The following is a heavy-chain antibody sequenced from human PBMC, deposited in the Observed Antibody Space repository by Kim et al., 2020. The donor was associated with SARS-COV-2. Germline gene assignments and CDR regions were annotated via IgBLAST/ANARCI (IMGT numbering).Heavy chain of an antibody. CDR3: ARPGYSYGSPFDY. D-gene: IGHD5-18*01. J-gene: IGHJ4*02. V-gene: IGHV5-10-1*01. Sequence: YSPSFKGHVTISADKSISTAYLQWSSLKASDTAMYYCARPGYSYGSPFDYWGQGTLVTVSS.